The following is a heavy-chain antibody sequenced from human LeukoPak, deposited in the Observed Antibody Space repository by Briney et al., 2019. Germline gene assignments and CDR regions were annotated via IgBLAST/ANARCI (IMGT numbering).Heavy chain of an antibody. D-gene: IGHD6-19*01. CDR1: RFTFDDFA. CDR2: ISWNSGSI. CDR3: ARAGYSSGWYNGLDV. Sequence: GGSLRLSCAASRFTFDDFAMHWVRQVPGKGLEWVSGISWNSGSIDYADSVKGRFTISRDNAKNTLYLQMNSLRAEDTAVYYCARAGYSSGWYNGLDVWGQGTTVTVSS. J-gene: IGHJ6*02. V-gene: IGHV3-9*01.